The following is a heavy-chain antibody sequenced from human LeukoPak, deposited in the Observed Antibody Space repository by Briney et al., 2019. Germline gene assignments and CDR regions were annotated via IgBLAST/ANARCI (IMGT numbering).Heavy chain of an antibody. CDR2: IYYSGST. Sequence: SETLSLTCTVSGGSISSYYWSWIRQPPGKGLEWIGYIYYSGSTNYNPSLKSRVTISVDTSKNQFSLRLSSLTAPDPAVYYCARAGSGGGYFDYWGQGTLVTVSS. CDR3: ARAGSGGGYFDY. V-gene: IGHV4-59*01. D-gene: IGHD2-15*01. J-gene: IGHJ4*02. CDR1: GGSISSYY.